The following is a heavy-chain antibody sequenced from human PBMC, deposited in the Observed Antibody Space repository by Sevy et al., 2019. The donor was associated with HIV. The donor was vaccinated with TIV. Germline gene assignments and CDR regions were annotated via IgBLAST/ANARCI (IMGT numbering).Heavy chain of an antibody. V-gene: IGHV4-31*03. CDR3: ARDFGLAYFDY. CDR2: IYYSGST. D-gene: IGHD3-3*01. J-gene: IGHJ4*02. CDR1: GGSISSGGYY. Sequence: SETLSLTCTVSGGSISSGGYYWSWIRQHPGKGLEWIGYIYYSGSTYYNPSLKSRVTISVDTSKNQFSLKLRSVTAAETAVYYCARDFGLAYFDYWGQGTLVTVSS.